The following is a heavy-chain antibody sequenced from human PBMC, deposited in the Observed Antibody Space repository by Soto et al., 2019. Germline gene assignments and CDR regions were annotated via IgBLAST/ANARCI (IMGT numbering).Heavy chain of an antibody. V-gene: IGHV4-31*03. Sequence: SETLSLTCTVSGGSISSGDYWWSWIRQYPGKGLEWIGNIYYSGSTHYNPSLKSRVTISVDTSKNQFSLKLSSVTAADTALYYCARGESPWGQGTLVTVSS. J-gene: IGHJ5*02. CDR1: GGSISSGDYW. CDR2: IYYSGST. CDR3: ARGESP.